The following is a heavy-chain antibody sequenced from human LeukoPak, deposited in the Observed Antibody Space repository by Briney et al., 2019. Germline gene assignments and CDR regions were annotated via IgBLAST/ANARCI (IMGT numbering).Heavy chain of an antibody. D-gene: IGHD5-24*01. V-gene: IGHV3-30-3*01. CDR2: ISYDGSNK. J-gene: IGHJ4*02. Sequence: GGSLRLSCAASGFTFSSYAMHWVRQAPGKGLEWVAVISYDGSNKYYADSVKGRFTISRDNSKNTLYLQMNSLRAEDTAVYYCAASGGVEMATISDYWGQGTLVTVSS. CDR1: GFTFSSYA. CDR3: AASGGVEMATISDY.